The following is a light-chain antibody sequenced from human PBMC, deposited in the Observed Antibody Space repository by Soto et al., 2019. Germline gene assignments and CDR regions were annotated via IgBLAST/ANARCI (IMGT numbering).Light chain of an antibody. CDR3: QQRRNWPLT. CDR2: DAS. V-gene: IGKV3-11*01. J-gene: IGKJ4*01. CDR1: QSVSTY. Sequence: ETVLAQSPATRSLSPGERATLSCRASQSVSTYLAWYQQKPGQAPRLLIYDASNRATGIPARFSGSGSGTDFTLTICSLEPEDFAVYYCQQRRNWPLTFGGGTKVDIK.